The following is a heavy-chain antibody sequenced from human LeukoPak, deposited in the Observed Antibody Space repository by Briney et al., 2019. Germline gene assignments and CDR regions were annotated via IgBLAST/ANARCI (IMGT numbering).Heavy chain of an antibody. Sequence: SETLSLTCTVSGGSISDYYWSWIRQPARKGLGWIGRVHTSGSTNYNPSLKSRVTMSVDTSKNQFSLRLSTVTAADTAVYYCARDLYGDYGVFDYWGQGTLVTVSS. V-gene: IGHV4-4*07. J-gene: IGHJ4*02. CDR1: GGSISDYY. CDR3: ARDLYGDYGVFDY. CDR2: VHTSGST. D-gene: IGHD4-17*01.